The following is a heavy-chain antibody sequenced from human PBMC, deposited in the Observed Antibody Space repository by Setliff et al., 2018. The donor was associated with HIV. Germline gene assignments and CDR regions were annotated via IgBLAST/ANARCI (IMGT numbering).Heavy chain of an antibody. Sequence: SETLSLTCTVSGGSISSHYWCWTRQRPGKGLEWIGYIHYSGSTNYNPYLKSRVTISIHTSKDQFSLKLTSVTAADTAVYDCARNTHYYDRSGYYSCFYFDFWGQGTLVTVSS. V-gene: IGHV4-59*11. CDR1: GGSISSHY. CDR2: IHYSGST. J-gene: IGHJ4*02. D-gene: IGHD3-22*01. CDR3: ARNTHYYDRSGYYSCFYFDF.